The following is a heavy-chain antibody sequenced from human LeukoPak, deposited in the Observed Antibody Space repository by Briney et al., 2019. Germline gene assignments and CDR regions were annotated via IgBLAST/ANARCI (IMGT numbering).Heavy chain of an antibody. J-gene: IGHJ5*02. Sequence: GGSLRLSCAASGFTFSSYGMHWVRQAPGKGLEWVSFIRFDGSIQYYADSVKGRLTISRDNSKNTLFLQMNSLRAEDTAVYYCARRFDPWGQGTLVTVSS. CDR3: ARRFDP. CDR2: IRFDGSIQ. V-gene: IGHV3-30*02. CDR1: GFTFSSYG.